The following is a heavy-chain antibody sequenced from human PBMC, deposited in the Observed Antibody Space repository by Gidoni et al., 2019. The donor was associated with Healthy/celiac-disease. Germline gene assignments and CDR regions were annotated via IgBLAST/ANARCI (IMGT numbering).Heavy chain of an antibody. D-gene: IGHD3-10*01. CDR3: SSGGSVGSTRLGYFDY. CDR2: IYTSGST. CDR1: GGSIRSGSYY. Sequence: QVQLQESGPGLVKPPQTLSLTCTVSGGSIRSGSYYWSRIRQPAGKGLEWIGRIYTSGSTNYNPALKGRVTISVDTSKDQYSLKLNSVTAADAAVDFCSSGGSVGSTRLGYFDYWGQGTLVTVSS. V-gene: IGHV4-61*02. J-gene: IGHJ4*03.